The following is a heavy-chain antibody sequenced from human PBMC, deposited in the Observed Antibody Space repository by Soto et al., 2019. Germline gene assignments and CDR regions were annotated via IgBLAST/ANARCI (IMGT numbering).Heavy chain of an antibody. CDR1: GFTFSSYG. V-gene: IGHV3-30*18. CDR3: AKDGVYCSGGSCYYYYGMDV. Sequence: GGSLRLSCAASGFTFSSYGMHWVRQAPGKGLEWVAVISYDGSNKYYADSVKGRFTISRDNSKNTLYLQMNSLRAEDTAVYYCAKDGVYCSGGSCYYYYGMDVWGQGTTVTVSS. J-gene: IGHJ6*02. D-gene: IGHD2-15*01. CDR2: ISYDGSNK.